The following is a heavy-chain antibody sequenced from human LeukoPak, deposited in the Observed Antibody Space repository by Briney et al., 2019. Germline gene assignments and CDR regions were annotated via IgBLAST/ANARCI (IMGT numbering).Heavy chain of an antibody. CDR2: INPSGGST. D-gene: IGHD3-10*01. J-gene: IGHJ4*02. V-gene: IGHV1-46*01. CDR1: GYTFTGYY. CDR3: ARQRNMVRGAPLFDY. Sequence: ASVKVSCKASGYTFTGYYMHWVRQAPGQGLEWMGIINPSGGSTSYAQKFQGRVTMTRDMSTSTVYMELRSLRSDDTAVYYCARQRNMVRGAPLFDYWGQGTLVTVSS.